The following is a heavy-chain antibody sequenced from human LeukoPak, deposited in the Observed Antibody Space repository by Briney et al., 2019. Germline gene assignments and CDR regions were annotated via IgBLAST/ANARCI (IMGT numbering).Heavy chain of an antibody. CDR3: AKDLDYYDSRTNAFDI. V-gene: IGHV3-30*02. Sequence: GGSLRLSCAASGFTFSSYGMHWVRQAPGKGLEWVAFIRYDGSNKYYADSVKGRFTISRDNSKNTLYLQMNSLRAEDTAVYYCAKDLDYYDSRTNAFDIWGQGTMVTVSS. CDR1: GFTFSSYG. CDR2: IRYDGSNK. D-gene: IGHD3-22*01. J-gene: IGHJ3*02.